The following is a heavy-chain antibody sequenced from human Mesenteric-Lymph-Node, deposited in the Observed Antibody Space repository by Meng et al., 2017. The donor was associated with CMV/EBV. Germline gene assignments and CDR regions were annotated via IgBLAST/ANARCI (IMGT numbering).Heavy chain of an antibody. J-gene: IGHJ6*02. Sequence: SETLSLTCTVSGGSISSYYWSWIRQPPGKGLEWVGYFYYSGSANYNPSLRSRLIMSVDTSKNQFSLKLSSVTAADTAVYYCARAPYCSSTSCYPHYYGMDVWGQGTTVTVSS. D-gene: IGHD2-2*01. CDR2: FYYSGSA. V-gene: IGHV4-59*12. CDR1: GGSISSYY. CDR3: ARAPYCSSTSCYPHYYGMDV.